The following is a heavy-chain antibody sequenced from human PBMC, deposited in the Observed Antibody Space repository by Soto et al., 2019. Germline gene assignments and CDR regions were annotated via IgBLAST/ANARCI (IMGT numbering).Heavy chain of an antibody. D-gene: IGHD3-3*01. CDR1: GGSVSSGTYQ. CDR3: ARLQFSDFWSGSVPMDV. Sequence: QVQLQESGPGLVKPSETLSLTCTVSGGSVSSGTYQWSWIRQSPGKGLEWIGYIYYTGSTNYNPSLKSRVTISVDTSKHQFSLKLTSVTAADTALYFCARLQFSDFWSGSVPMDVWGQGTTVTVSS. V-gene: IGHV4-61*01. J-gene: IGHJ6*02. CDR2: IYYTGST.